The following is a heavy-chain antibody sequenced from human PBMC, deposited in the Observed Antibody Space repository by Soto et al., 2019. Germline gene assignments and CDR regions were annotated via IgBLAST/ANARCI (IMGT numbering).Heavy chain of an antibody. Sequence: PSETLSLTCSVSGASISTYDWTWIRQTPGKELEWIGYIYLGGSINYNPSFKSRVIISVDTSKNHFSVKLTSVTAADTALYFCARLKTYDILTAYDKSDYWGQGTLVTVSS. J-gene: IGHJ4*02. CDR1: GASISTYD. V-gene: IGHV4-59*12. CDR3: ARLKTYDILTAYDKSDY. D-gene: IGHD3-9*01. CDR2: IYLGGSI.